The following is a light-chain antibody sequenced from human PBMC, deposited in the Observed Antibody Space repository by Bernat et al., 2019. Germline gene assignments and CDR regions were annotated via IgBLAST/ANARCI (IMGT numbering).Light chain of an antibody. CDR3: QVWDSSSEHYV. CDR2: SDS. V-gene: IGLV3-21*04. Sequence: SYVLTQPPSVSVAPGKTARITCGGNNIGTKSVHWYQQKPGQAPVLVIYSDSGRPSGIPERFSGSNSGNTATLTISRVEAGDEADYYCQVWDSSSEHYVFGTGTKVTGL. J-gene: IGLJ1*01. CDR1: NIGTKS.